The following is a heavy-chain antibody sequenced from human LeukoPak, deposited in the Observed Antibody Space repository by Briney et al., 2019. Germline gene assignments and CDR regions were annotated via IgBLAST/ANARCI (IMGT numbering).Heavy chain of an antibody. J-gene: IGHJ4*02. CDR1: GGSISSYY. Sequence: PSETLSLTCTVSGGSISSYYWSWIRQPPGKSLEWIGYIYYSGSTNYNPSLKSRVTISVDTSKNQFSLKLSSVTAADTAVYYCARATLASGWYVDYWGQGTLVTVSS. V-gene: IGHV4-59*01. CDR2: IYYSGST. CDR3: ARATLASGWYVDY. D-gene: IGHD6-19*01.